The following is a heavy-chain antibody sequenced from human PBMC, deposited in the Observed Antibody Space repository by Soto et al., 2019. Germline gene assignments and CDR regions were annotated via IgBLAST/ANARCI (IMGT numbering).Heavy chain of an antibody. V-gene: IGHV1-18*01. J-gene: IGHJ4*02. CDR2: NSPYSGKT. D-gene: IGHD3-22*01. CDR3: AREGLLLLPDY. CDR1: GYTFTNND. Sequence: QIQLVQSGTEVRKPGASAKVACKTSGYTFTNNDVCWVRQTPGQGLEWMGWNSPYSGKTNYARKFNGRVTMTTDTSTSTVYMELTSLTSDDTAVYYCAREGLLLLPDYWGQGTLVTVSS.